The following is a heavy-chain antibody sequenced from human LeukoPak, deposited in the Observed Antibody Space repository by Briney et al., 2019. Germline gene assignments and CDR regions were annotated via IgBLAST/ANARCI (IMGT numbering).Heavy chain of an antibody. CDR1: GGSISSDY. J-gene: IGHJ3*02. D-gene: IGHD3-22*01. CDR2: FSNSGST. Sequence: SETLSLTCTVSGGSISSDYWSCIRQPPGKGLEWIGYFSNSGSTNYNPSLKSRVTISVDTSKNQFSLKLRFMTAADTAVYYCAKYYHDSSGYGAFDIWGQGTMVTVSS. V-gene: IGHV4-59*01. CDR3: AKYYHDSSGYGAFDI.